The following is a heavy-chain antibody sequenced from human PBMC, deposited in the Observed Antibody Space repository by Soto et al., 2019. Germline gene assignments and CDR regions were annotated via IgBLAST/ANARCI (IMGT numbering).Heavy chain of an antibody. Sequence: PSETLSLTCTVSGDSISITSYYWVWVRQPPGKGLEWIGYIYYSGSTNYNPSLKSRVTISVDTSKNQFSLKLSSVTAADTAVYYCAREAGGYDSESAFDIWGQGTMVTVSS. CDR3: AREAGGYDSESAFDI. CDR1: GDSISITSYY. CDR2: IYYSGST. D-gene: IGHD5-12*01. J-gene: IGHJ3*02. V-gene: IGHV4-61*01.